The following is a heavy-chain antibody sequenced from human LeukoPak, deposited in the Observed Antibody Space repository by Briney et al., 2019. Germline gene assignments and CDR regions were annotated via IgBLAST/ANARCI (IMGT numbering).Heavy chain of an antibody. V-gene: IGHV3-33*01. D-gene: IGHD6-6*01. J-gene: IGHJ4*02. CDR3: ARDGIAARQAGRGGFDY. CDR2: IWYDGSNK. CDR1: GFTFSSYG. Sequence: GGSLRLSCAASGFTFSSYGMHWVRQAPGKGLEWVAVIWYDGSNKYYADSVKGRFTISRDNSKNTLYLQMNSLRAEVTAVYYCARDGIAARQAGRGGFDYWGQGTLVTVSS.